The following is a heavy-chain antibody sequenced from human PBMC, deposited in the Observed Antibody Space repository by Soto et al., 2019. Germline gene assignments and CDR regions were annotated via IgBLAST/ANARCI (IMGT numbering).Heavy chain of an antibody. CDR2: ISAYNGNT. D-gene: IGHD3-3*01. Sequence: ASVKVSCKASGYTFTSYGISWVRQAPGQGLEWMGWISAYNGNTNYAQKLQGRVTMTTDTSTSTAYMELRSLRSDDTAVYYCARALFSMDFWSGYYKAAFDIWAQGTMVTVS. J-gene: IGHJ3*02. CDR1: GYTFTSYG. CDR3: ARALFSMDFWSGYYKAAFDI. V-gene: IGHV1-18*01.